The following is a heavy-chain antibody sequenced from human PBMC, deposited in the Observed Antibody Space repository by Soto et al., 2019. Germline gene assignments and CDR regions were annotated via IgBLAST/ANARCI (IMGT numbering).Heavy chain of an antibody. CDR2: VSYSGTA. D-gene: IGHD6-13*01. V-gene: IGHV4-39*01. CDR1: GGSISRSSYY. Sequence: SETLSLTCSISGGSISRSSYYWAWIRQSPQKGLEWIGSVSYSGTAYFSPSLKSRVTISADTSRTQFSLILSSVTAADTAIYYCARLSMAAVVTPNYYGVDVWGQGTTVT. CDR3: ARLSMAAVVTPNYYGVDV. J-gene: IGHJ6*02.